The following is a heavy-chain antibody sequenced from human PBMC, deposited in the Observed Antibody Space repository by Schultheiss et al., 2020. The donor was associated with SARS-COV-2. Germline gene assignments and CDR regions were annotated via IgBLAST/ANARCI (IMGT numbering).Heavy chain of an antibody. V-gene: IGHV1-2*02. CDR1: GYTFTGYY. J-gene: IGHJ6*02. D-gene: IGHD4-17*01. CDR3: ARDPGLDGDYVYYYYGMDV. Sequence: GESLKISCKASGYTFTGYYMHWVRQAPGQGLEWMGWINPNSGGTNYAQKFQGRVTMTRDTSISTAYMELSSLRSEDTAVYYCARDPGLDGDYVYYYYGMDVWGQGTTVTVSS. CDR2: INPNSGGT.